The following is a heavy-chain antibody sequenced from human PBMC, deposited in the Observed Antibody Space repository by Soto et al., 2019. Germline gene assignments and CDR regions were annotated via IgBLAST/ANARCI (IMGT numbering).Heavy chain of an antibody. Sequence: ASVKVSCKASGYTFTSYGISWVRQAPGQGLEWMGWISGYNDNTNYTQKLQGRVTMTTDTSTSTAYMELRSLRSDDTAVYYCARAGPTPVTKRFFLYWGQGTLVTVSS. CDR3: ARAGPTPVTKRFFLY. J-gene: IGHJ1*01. CDR2: ISGYNDNT. V-gene: IGHV1-18*01. D-gene: IGHD4-17*01. CDR1: GYTFTSYG.